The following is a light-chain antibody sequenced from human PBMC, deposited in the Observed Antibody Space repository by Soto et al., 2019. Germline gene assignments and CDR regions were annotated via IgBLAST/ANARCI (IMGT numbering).Light chain of an antibody. J-gene: IGKJ1*01. CDR2: AAS. Sequence: DIQMTQSPSSLSASVEDRVIITFRASQSISNHLNWYQQRPGKAPKLLIYAASSLQSGVPSRFSGSGSGTEFTLTISSLQPDDFATYYCQQYNSYSWKFGQGTKVDIK. V-gene: IGKV1-39*01. CDR3: QQYNSYSWK. CDR1: QSISNH.